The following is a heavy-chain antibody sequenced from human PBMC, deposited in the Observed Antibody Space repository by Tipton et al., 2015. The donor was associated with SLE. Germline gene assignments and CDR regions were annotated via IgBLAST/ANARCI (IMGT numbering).Heavy chain of an antibody. CDR2: VSGSGGST. V-gene: IGHV3-23*01. CDR1: GFTFSSYA. CDR3: AKDPLEIWSGYSLYYFDY. Sequence: SLRLSCAASGFTFSSYAMSWVRQAPGKGLEWVSAVSGSGGSTYYADSVKGRFTISRDNSENTLNLQMNSLRAEDTAVYYCAKDPLEIWSGYSLYYFDYWGQGTLVTVSS. D-gene: IGHD3-3*01. J-gene: IGHJ4*02.